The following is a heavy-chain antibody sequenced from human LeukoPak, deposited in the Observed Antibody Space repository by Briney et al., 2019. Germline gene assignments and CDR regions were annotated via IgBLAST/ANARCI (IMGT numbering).Heavy chain of an antibody. Sequence: SETLSLTCAVYGGTFSGYYRSWIRQPPGKGLEWIGEINHSGSTNYNPSLKSRVTISVNTSHNQFSLKLSSVTAADTAVYYCARGGRFVLRYFDWLSRGFDYWGQGTLVTVSS. D-gene: IGHD3-9*01. CDR3: ARGGRFVLRYFDWLSRGFDY. J-gene: IGHJ4*02. CDR1: GGTFSGYY. CDR2: INHSGST. V-gene: IGHV4-34*01.